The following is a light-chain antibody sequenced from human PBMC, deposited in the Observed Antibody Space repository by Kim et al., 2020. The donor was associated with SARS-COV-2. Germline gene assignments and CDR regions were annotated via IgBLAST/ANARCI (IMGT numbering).Light chain of an antibody. J-gene: IGLJ2*01. CDR2: YDS. CDR3: QVWDSSSDHVV. Sequence: APGKTARITCGGNNIGSKSVPWYQQKPGQAPVLVIYYDSDRPSGIPERFSGSNAGNTATLTISRVEAGDEADYYCQVWDSSSDHVVFGGGTKLTVL. CDR1: NIGSKS. V-gene: IGLV3-21*04.